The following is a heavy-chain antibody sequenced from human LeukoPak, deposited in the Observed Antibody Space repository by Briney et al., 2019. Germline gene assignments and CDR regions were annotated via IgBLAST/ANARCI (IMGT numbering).Heavy chain of an antibody. J-gene: IGHJ6*02. D-gene: IGHD3-22*01. CDR2: INWNGGST. CDR3: ARDGLAYYYGMDV. Sequence: GGSLRLSCAASGFTLDDYGMSWVRQAPGKGLEWVSGINWNGGSTGYADSVKGRFTISRDNAKNSLYLQMNSLRAEDTALYHRARDGLAYYYGMDVWGQGTTVTVSS. CDR1: GFTLDDYG. V-gene: IGHV3-20*01.